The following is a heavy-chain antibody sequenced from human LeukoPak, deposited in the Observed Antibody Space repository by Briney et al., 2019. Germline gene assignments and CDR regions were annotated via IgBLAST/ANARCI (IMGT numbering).Heavy chain of an antibody. J-gene: IGHJ4*02. Sequence: GGSLRLSCAASGFTVSSNYMSWVRQAPGKGLEWVSVIYSGGSTYYADSVKGRFTISRDNSKNMLYLQMNSLRAEDTAVYYCARDRRDFLYYFDYWGQGTLVTISS. CDR2: IYSGGST. D-gene: IGHD6-6*01. V-gene: IGHV3-66*01. CDR1: GFTVSSNY. CDR3: ARDRRDFLYYFDY.